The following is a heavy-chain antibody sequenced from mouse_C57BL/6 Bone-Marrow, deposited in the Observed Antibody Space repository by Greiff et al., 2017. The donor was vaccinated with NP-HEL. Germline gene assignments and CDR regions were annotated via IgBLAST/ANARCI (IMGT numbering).Heavy chain of an antibody. D-gene: IGHD2-3*01. CDR1: GFTFNTYA. V-gene: IGHV10-3*01. J-gene: IGHJ3*01. Sequence: EADGGLVQPKGSLKLSCAASGFTFNTYAMHWVRQAPGKGLEWVARIRSKSSNYATYYADSVKDRFTISRDDSQSMLYLQMNNLKTEDTAMYYCVRDRGDGYPAWFAYWGQGTLVTVSA. CDR3: VRDRGDGYPAWFAY. CDR2: IRSKSSNYAT.